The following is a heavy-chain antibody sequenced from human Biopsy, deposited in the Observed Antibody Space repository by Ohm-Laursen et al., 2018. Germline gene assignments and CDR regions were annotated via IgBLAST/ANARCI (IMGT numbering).Heavy chain of an antibody. J-gene: IGHJ3*01. V-gene: IGHV4-61*01. Sequence: PGTLSLTCTVSGASVSSGSYDWSWIRQPPGKGLEWIGNIYNDVSTKYNPSLRSRATISADKSTNQFSLKLRSVTAADTAVYYCARGYAGLYEAFDFWGQGTVVTVAS. CDR2: IYNDVST. D-gene: IGHD5-18*01. CDR3: ARGYAGLYEAFDF. CDR1: GASVSSGSYD.